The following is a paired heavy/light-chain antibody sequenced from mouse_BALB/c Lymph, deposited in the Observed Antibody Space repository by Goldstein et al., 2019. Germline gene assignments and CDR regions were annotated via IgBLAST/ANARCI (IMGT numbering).Heavy chain of an antibody. J-gene: IGHJ4*01. CDR1: GYTFTSYY. Sequence: QVQLQQSGPEMVKPGASVRISCKASGYTFTSYYIHWVKQRPGQGLEWIGWIYPGNVNTKYNEKFKGKATLTADKSSSTAYMHLSSLTSEDSAVYFCARSRYDAMDYWGQGTSVTVSS. CDR2: IYPGNVNT. D-gene: IGHD2-14*01. V-gene: IGHV1S56*01. CDR3: ARSRYDAMDY.
Light chain of an antibody. V-gene: IGKV19-93*01. J-gene: IGKJ1*01. CDR2: YTS. CDR1: QDINKY. Sequence: DIQMTQSPSSLSASLGGKVTITCKASQDINKYITWYQHKPGKGPRLLIHYTSTLQPGIPSRFSGSGSGRYYSFSISNLEPEDIATYYCLQYDNLWTFGGGTKLEIK. CDR3: LQYDNLWT.